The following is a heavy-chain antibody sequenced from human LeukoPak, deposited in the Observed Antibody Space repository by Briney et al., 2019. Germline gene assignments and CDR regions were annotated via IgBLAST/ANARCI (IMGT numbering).Heavy chain of an antibody. CDR3: ARMNYVSSGWGAPFDY. J-gene: IGHJ4*02. CDR2: IRDSGGST. CDR1: GFSFSSYA. D-gene: IGHD1-7*01. Sequence: PGGSLRLSCAASGFSFSSYAMSWVRQAPGKGLEWVSGIRDSGGSTYYTDSVKGRFTISRDNSKNTLYLQMNSLRAEDTAVYYCARMNYVSSGWGAPFDYWGQGTLVTVSS. V-gene: IGHV3-23*01.